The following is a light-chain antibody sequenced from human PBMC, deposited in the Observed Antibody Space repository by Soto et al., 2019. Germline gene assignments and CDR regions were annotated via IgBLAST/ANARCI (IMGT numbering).Light chain of an antibody. J-gene: IGKJ1*01. CDR3: QQSYGTSWT. V-gene: IGKV1-39*01. CDR2: AAS. CDR1: QSIASY. Sequence: DIQMTQSPSSLSAPVGDSVTITCRASQSIASYVNWYRQKPGKAPKLLIYAASSLQSGVPSRFSGSGSGTDFTLIISSLQPEDFAIYYCQQSYGTSWTFGQGTKVDIK.